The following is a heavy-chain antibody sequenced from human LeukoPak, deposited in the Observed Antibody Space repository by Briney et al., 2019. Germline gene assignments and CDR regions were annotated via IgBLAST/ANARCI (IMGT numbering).Heavy chain of an antibody. D-gene: IGHD3-3*01. J-gene: IGHJ3*02. Sequence: SVKVSCKASGGTFSSYAISWVRQAPGQGLEWMGGIIPIFGTANYAQKFQGRVTITADESTSTAYMELSSLRSEDTAVYYCARLTHYDFWSGPLRDAFDIWGQGTMDTVSS. CDR2: IIPIFGTA. V-gene: IGHV1-69*13. CDR3: ARLTHYDFWSGPLRDAFDI. CDR1: GGTFSSYA.